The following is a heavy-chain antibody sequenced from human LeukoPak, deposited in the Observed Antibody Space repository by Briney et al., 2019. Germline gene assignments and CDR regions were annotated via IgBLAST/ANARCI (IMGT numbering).Heavy chain of an antibody. Sequence: GGSLRFSCAASGFTFSSYSMNWVRQAPGKGLEWVSSISSSSSYIYYADSVKGRFTISRDNAKNSLYLQMNSLRAEDTAVYYCARDKMVRGAYFDYWGQGTLVTVSS. CDR1: GFTFSSYS. D-gene: IGHD3-10*01. J-gene: IGHJ4*02. V-gene: IGHV3-21*01. CDR3: ARDKMVRGAYFDY. CDR2: ISSSSSYI.